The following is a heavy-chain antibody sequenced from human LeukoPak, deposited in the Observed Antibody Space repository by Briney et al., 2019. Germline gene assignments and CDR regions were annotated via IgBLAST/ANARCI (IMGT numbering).Heavy chain of an antibody. CDR3: ARMGERITIFGVALHWFDP. CDR2: IYTSGST. Sequence: PSETLSLTCTVSGGSISSYYWSWIRQPAGKGLEWIGRIYTSGSTNYNPSLKSRVTISVDTSKNQFSLKLSSVTAADTAVYYCARMGERITIFGVALHWFDPWGQGTLVTVSS. V-gene: IGHV4-4*07. CDR1: GGSISSYY. J-gene: IGHJ5*02. D-gene: IGHD3-3*01.